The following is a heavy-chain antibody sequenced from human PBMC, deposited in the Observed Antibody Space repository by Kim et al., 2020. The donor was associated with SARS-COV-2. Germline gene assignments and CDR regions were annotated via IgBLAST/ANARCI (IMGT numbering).Heavy chain of an antibody. J-gene: IGHJ4*02. CDR3: ARDRSYNLDY. D-gene: IGHD1-20*01. Sequence: NTRYAQKFQGRITLTRDTSATTAYMELRSLTSDDTAFYYCARDRSYNLDYWGQGTLVTVPS. CDR2: NT. V-gene: IGHV1-18*01.